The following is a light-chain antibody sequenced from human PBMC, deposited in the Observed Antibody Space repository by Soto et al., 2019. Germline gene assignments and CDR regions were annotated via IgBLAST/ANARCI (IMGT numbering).Light chain of an antibody. CDR3: MQGLYTPRT. CDR1: QNLLYSNGYNY. V-gene: IGKV2-28*01. CDR2: LGS. Sequence: EIVMTQSPLSLPVTPGEPASISCRSSQNLLYSNGYNYVNWYLQKPGQSPQLLIYLGSNRASGVPDRFSGSGSGTDFTLEISRVEAEDVGLYYCMQGLYTPRTFGQGTRLRSN. J-gene: IGKJ2*01.